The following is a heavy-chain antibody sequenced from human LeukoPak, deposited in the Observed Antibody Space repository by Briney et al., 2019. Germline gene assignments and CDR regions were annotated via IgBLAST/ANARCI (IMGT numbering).Heavy chain of an antibody. J-gene: IGHJ6*02. CDR2: ISSSSSYI. Sequence: GGSLRLSCAASGFTFSNYAMSWVRQAPGKGLEWVSSISSSSSYIYYADSVKGRFTISRDNAKNSLYLQMNSLRAEDTAVYYCATRVLSFYGMDVWGQGTTVTVSS. CDR1: GFTFSNYA. D-gene: IGHD2/OR15-2a*01. CDR3: ATRVLSFYGMDV. V-gene: IGHV3-21*01.